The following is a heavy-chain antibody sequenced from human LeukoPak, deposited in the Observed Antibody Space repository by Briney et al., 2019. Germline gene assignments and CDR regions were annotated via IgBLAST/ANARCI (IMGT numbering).Heavy chain of an antibody. CDR1: GGSFSGHY. J-gene: IGHJ4*02. Sequence: SETLSLTCAVYGGSFSGHYWSWIRQPPGKGLEWIGEINHSGSTNYNPSLKSRVTMSVDTSKNQFSLKLSSVTAADTAVYYCARDHSGYDAYFDYWGPGTLVTVSS. V-gene: IGHV4-34*01. CDR2: INHSGST. D-gene: IGHD5-12*01. CDR3: ARDHSGYDAYFDY.